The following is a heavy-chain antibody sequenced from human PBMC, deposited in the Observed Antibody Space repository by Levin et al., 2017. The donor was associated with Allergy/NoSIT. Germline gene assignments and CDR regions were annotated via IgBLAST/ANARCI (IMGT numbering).Heavy chain of an antibody. J-gene: IGHJ6*02. CDR3: ARSDTYYDILTGYHQPIYYGMDV. V-gene: IGHV3-23*01. CDR2: ISGSGGST. Sequence: PGGSLRLSCAASGFTFSSYAMSWVRQAPGKGLEWVSAISGSGGSTYYADSVKGRFTISRDNSKNTLYLQMNSLRAEDTAVYYCARSDTYYDILTGYHQPIYYGMDVWGQGTTVTVSS. CDR1: GFTFSSYA. D-gene: IGHD3-9*01.